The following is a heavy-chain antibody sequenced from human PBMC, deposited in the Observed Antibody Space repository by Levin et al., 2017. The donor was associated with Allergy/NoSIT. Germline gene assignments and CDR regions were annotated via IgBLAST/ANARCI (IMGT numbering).Heavy chain of an antibody. J-gene: IGHJ4*02. CDR3: ARTSWGATTGY. D-gene: IGHD1-26*01. V-gene: IGHV3-48*01. CDR2: ISSSSSTI. CDR1: GFTFSSYS. Sequence: PGGSLRLSCAASGFTFSSYSMNWVRQAPGKGLEWVSYISSSSSTIYYADSVKGRFTISRDNAKNSLYLQMNSLRAEDTAVYYCARTSWGATTGYWGQGTLVTVSS.